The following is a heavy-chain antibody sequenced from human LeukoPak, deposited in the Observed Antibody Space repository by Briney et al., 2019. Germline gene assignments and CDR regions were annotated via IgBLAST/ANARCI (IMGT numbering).Heavy chain of an antibody. CDR2: IYSGGST. Sequence: GGSLRLSCAGSGFALKSYSLSWVRQAPGKGLEWVSVIYSGGSTYYADSVKGRFTISRDNSKNTLYLQMNSLRAEDTAVYYCARWPYSSSYYFDYWGQGTLVTVSS. J-gene: IGHJ4*02. CDR1: GFALKSYS. V-gene: IGHV3-66*01. D-gene: IGHD6-6*01. CDR3: ARWPYSSSYYFDY.